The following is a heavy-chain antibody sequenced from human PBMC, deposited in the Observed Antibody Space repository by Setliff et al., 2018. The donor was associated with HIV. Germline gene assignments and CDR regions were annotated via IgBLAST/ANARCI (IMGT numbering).Heavy chain of an antibody. CDR2: ISYDGSNK. D-gene: IGHD2-15*01. CDR3: ARDSGYCSGDSCYSGLDY. Sequence: LRLSCAASGFTLSSYVMHWVRQAPGKGLEWVSVISYDGSNKYYADSVKGRFTISRDNSKNTLYLQMNSLRAEDTAVFYCARDSGYCSGDSCYSGLDYWGQGTLVTAPQ. CDR1: GFTLSSYV. V-gene: IGHV3-30*04. J-gene: IGHJ4*02.